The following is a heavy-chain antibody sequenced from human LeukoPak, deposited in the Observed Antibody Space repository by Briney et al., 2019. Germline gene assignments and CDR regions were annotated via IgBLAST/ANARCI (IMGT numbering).Heavy chain of an antibody. CDR3: AIKYGDPYYGMDV. V-gene: IGHV1-69*13. CDR2: IIPIFGTA. Sequence: SVKVSCKASGYTFTSYGISWVRQAPGQGLEWMGGIIPIFGTANYAQKFQGRVTITADESTSTAYMELSSLRSEDTAVYYCAIKYGDPYYGMDVWGQGNPGHRLL. CDR1: GYTFTSYG. D-gene: IGHD4-17*01. J-gene: IGHJ6*02.